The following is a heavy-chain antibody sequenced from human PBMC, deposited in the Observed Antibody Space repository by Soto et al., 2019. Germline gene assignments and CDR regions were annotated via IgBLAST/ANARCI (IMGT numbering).Heavy chain of an antibody. CDR2: ISSSGGNT. CDR1: GFTFSSYD. D-gene: IGHD3-10*01. CDR3: AKRDSGSGRSYYGFNV. V-gene: IGHV3-23*01. Sequence: ELQLLESGGGLVQPGGSLRLSCAASGFTFSSYDMSWVRQAPGKGLEWVSAISSSGGNTYYADSVRGRFTISRDNSKSTLYLQMNSLRAEDTAVYSCAKRDSGSGRSYYGFNVWGQGTTVTVSS. J-gene: IGHJ6*02.